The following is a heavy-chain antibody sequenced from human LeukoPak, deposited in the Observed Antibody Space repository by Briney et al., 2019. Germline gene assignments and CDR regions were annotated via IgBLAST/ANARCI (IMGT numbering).Heavy chain of an antibody. V-gene: IGHV4-59*01. J-gene: IGHJ5*02. CDR2: IYYSGST. CDR1: GGSISSYY. Sequence: LSETLSLTCTDSGGSISSYYWSWIRQPPGKGLEWIGYIYYSGSTNYNPSLKSRVTISVDMSKNQFSLKLSSVTAADTAVYYCARSAGVVNWFDPWGQGTLVTVSS. D-gene: IGHD2-8*01. CDR3: ARSAGVVNWFDP.